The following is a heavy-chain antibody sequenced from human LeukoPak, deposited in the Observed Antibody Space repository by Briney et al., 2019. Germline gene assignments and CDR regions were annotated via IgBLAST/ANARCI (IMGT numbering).Heavy chain of an antibody. CDR3: AREGYDSSGYYYS. Sequence: PGGSLRLSCAASGFTFSSYSMNWVRQAPGKGLEWVSSISSSSSYIYYADSVKGRFTISRDNAKNSLYLQMNSLRAEDTAVYYCAREGYDSSGYYYSWGQGTLVTVSS. J-gene: IGHJ5*02. D-gene: IGHD3-22*01. V-gene: IGHV3-21*01. CDR2: ISSSSSYI. CDR1: GFTFSSYS.